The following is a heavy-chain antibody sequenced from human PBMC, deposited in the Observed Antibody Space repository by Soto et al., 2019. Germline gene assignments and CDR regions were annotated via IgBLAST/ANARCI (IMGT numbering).Heavy chain of an antibody. J-gene: IGHJ6*03. CDR3: TSSKFRYYDILTGYQDYYYYYMDV. Sequence: SLRLSCAASGFTFSGSAMHWVRQASGKGLEWVGRIRSKANSYATAYAASVKGRFTISRDDSKNTAYLQMNSLKTEDTAVYYCTSSKFRYYDILTGYQDYYYYYMDVWGKGTTVTVSS. CDR2: IRSKANSYAT. CDR1: GFTFSGSA. D-gene: IGHD3-9*01. V-gene: IGHV3-73*01.